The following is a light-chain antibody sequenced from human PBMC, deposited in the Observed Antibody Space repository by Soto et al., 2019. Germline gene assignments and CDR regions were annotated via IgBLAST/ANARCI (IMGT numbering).Light chain of an antibody. Sequence: QTVVTQPPSASGTPGQRVTLTCSGSSSNIEVNYVYWYQQVPGTAPRLFIYRNHQRPSGVPDRFSGSKSGASASLTISALRSEDEGDYYCTVWDDSLRGRLFGGGTKVTVL. V-gene: IGLV1-47*01. CDR2: RNH. CDR1: SSNIEVNY. J-gene: IGLJ2*01. CDR3: TVWDDSLRGRL.